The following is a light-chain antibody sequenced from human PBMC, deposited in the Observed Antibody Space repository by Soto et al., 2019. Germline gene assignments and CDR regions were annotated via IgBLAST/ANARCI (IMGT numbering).Light chain of an antibody. V-gene: IGKV1-27*01. CDR2: ATS. CDR1: QSISNY. Sequence: DIQMTQSPSSLSASLGDRVSISCRASQSISNYLAWYQQKPGKVPKHLIYATSTLQSGLPSRFSGSGSVTDFTLTISSLQHEDVAPYYDQKYDSAPHTSGQGSKL. J-gene: IGKJ2*01. CDR3: QKYDSAPHT.